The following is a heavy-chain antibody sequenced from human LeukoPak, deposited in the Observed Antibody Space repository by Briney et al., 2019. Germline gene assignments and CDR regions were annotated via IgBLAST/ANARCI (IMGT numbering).Heavy chain of an antibody. CDR2: ISYDGSNK. J-gene: IGHJ5*02. Sequence: GGSLRLSCAASGFTFSSYGMHWVRQAPGKGLEWVAVISYDGSNKYYADSVKGRFTISRDNSKNTLYLQMNSLRAEDTAVYYCARVGIVATKRGNWFDPWGQGTLVTVSS. CDR3: ARVGIVATKRGNWFDP. CDR1: GFTFSSYG. D-gene: IGHD5-12*01. V-gene: IGHV3-30*03.